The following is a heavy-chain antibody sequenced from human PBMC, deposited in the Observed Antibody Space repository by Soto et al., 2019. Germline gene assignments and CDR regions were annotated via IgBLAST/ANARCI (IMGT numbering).Heavy chain of an antibody. CDR2: TSAYNRNT. CDR1: GYTFTSYG. Sequence: ASVKVSCKASGYTFTSYGISWVRQTPGQGLEWMGWTSAYNRNTNYAQKLQGRVTMTTDTSTSTAYMELRSLRSDDTAVYYCAKVTGVIPDYYYGMDVWGQGTTVTVSS. CDR3: AKVTGVIPDYYYGMDV. D-gene: IGHD7-27*01. J-gene: IGHJ6*02. V-gene: IGHV1-18*01.